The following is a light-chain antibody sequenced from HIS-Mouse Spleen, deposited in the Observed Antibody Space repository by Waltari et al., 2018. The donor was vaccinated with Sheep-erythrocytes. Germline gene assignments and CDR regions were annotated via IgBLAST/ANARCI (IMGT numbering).Light chain of an antibody. CDR1: KLGDKY. Sequence: SYDLTQPPSVSVSPGQTASITCSGDKLGDKYSCWYQQKPGHSPVLVIYQDSKRPSGIPERVSGSNSGNTATLTISGTQAMDEADYYCQAWDSSTVVFGGGTKLTVL. CDR2: QDS. V-gene: IGLV3-1*01. J-gene: IGLJ2*01. CDR3: QAWDSSTVV.